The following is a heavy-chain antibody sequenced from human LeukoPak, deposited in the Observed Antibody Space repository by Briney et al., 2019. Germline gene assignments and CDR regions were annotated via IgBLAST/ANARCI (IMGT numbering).Heavy chain of an antibody. V-gene: IGHV4-34*01. CDR3: ARVGGYSYGYSFDY. Sequence: SETLSLTCAVYGGSFSGYYWSWIRQPPGKGLEWIGEINHSGSTNYNPSPKSRVTISVDTSKNQFSLKLSSVTAADTAVYYCARVGGYSYGYSFDYWGQGTLVTVSS. CDR1: GGSFSGYY. J-gene: IGHJ4*02. CDR2: INHSGST. D-gene: IGHD5-18*01.